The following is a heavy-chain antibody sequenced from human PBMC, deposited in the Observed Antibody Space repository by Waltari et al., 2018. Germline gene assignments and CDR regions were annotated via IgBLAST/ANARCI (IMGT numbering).Heavy chain of an antibody. D-gene: IGHD6-19*01. V-gene: IGHV1-2*06. CDR3: ARDFLNPRLSIAVASDY. CDR1: GYTFTGYY. CDR2: INPNSGGT. J-gene: IGHJ4*02. Sequence: QVQLVQSGAEVKKPGASVKVSCKASGYTFTGYYMHWVRQAPGQGLEWMGRINPNSGGTNYAQKFQGRVTMTRDTSISTAYMELSRLRSDDTAVYYCARDFLNPRLSIAVASDYWGQGTLVTVSS.